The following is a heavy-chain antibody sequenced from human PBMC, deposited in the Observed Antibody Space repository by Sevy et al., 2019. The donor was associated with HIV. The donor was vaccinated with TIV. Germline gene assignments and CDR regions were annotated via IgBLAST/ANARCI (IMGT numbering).Heavy chain of an antibody. V-gene: IGHV3-7*01. CDR2: IKQDGSEK. D-gene: IGHD6-19*01. CDR3: ARDGKYSSGWYWGYYGMDV. Sequence: GGSLRLSCAASGFTFSSYWMSWVRQAPGKGLEWVTNIKQDGSEKYYVDSVKGRFTISRDNAKNSLYLQMNSLRAEDTAVYYWARDGKYSSGWYWGYYGMDVWGQGTTVTVSS. CDR1: GFTFSSYW. J-gene: IGHJ6*02.